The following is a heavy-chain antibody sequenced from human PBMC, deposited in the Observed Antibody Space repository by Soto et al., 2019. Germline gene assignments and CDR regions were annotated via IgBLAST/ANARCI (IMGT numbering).Heavy chain of an antibody. V-gene: IGHV4-31*03. CDR1: GGSISSGGYY. D-gene: IGHD3-3*01. CDR2: IYYSGST. Sequence: PSETLSLTCTVSGGSISSGGYYWSWIRQHPGKGLEWIGYIYYSGSTYYNPSLKSRVTISVDTSKNQFSLKLSSVTAADTAVYYCARATIFGVVTNYYYYYYMDVWGKGTTVNVSS. J-gene: IGHJ6*03. CDR3: ARATIFGVVTNYYYYYYMDV.